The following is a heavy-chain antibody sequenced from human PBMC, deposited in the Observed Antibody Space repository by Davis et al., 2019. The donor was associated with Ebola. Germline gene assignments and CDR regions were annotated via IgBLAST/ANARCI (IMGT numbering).Heavy chain of an antibody. CDR3: AAADIVVVVDGTSYPHAFDT. CDR2: IWYDGTHK. V-gene: IGHV3-33*01. Sequence: GESLKISCVASGFPFNSYGMHWVRQAPGQGLEWVAVIWYDGTHKYYADSVKGRFTISRDNSKNTLYLQMNSLRAEDTAVYYCAAADIVVVVDGTSYPHAFDTWGQGTTVTVSS. J-gene: IGHJ3*02. D-gene: IGHD2-15*01. CDR1: GFPFNSYG.